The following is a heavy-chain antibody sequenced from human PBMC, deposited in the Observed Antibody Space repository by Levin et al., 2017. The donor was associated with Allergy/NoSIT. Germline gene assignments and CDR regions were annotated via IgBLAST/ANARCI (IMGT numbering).Heavy chain of an antibody. Sequence: SCTVSGGSISSGDYYWSWIRQPPGKGLEWIGYIYYSGSTYYNPSLKSRVTISVDTSKNQFSLKLSSVTAADTAVYYCAREIVAHPRGLSYFDYWGQGTLVTVSS. CDR2: IYYSGST. J-gene: IGHJ4*02. V-gene: IGHV4-30-4*01. CDR3: AREIVAHPRGLSYFDY. D-gene: IGHD5-12*01. CDR1: GGSISSGDYY.